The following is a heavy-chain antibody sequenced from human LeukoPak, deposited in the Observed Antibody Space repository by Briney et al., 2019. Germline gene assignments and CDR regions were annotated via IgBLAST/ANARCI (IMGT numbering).Heavy chain of an antibody. CDR1: GFTFSRHW. CDR3: ARSSGYYRYDDLDI. V-gene: IGHV3-74*01. Sequence: PGGSLRLSCAASGFTFSRHWIHWVRQAPGKGLVWVSHINSDGSTTSYADSVKGRFTISRDNAKNTLYLQMNSLRAEDTAVYYCARSSGYYRYDDLDIWGQGTMVTVSP. J-gene: IGHJ3*02. CDR2: INSDGSTT. D-gene: IGHD3-22*01.